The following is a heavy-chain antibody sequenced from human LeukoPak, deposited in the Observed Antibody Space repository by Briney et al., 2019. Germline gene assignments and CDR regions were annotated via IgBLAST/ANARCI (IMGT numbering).Heavy chain of an antibody. CDR2: IYYSGST. CDR3: ARAKNLVRYYYDSSGSFDY. V-gene: IGHV4-39*01. D-gene: IGHD3-22*01. Sequence: SETLSLTCTVSGGSISSSSYYWGWIRQPPGKGLEWIGSIYYSGSTYYNPSLKSRVTISVDTSKNQFPLKLSSVTAADTAVYYCARAKNLVRYYYDSSGSFDYWGQGTLVTVSS. CDR1: GGSISSSSYY. J-gene: IGHJ4*02.